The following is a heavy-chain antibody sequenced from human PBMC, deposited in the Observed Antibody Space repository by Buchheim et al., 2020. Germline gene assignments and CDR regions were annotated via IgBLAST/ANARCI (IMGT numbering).Heavy chain of an antibody. D-gene: IGHD3-16*01. CDR1: GFTFWDSA. V-gene: IGHV3-33*01. J-gene: IGHJ4*02. CDR2: IWYDGNNK. Sequence: QVQLVESGGGVVQPWTSLRLSCVASGFTFWDSAMHWVRQAPGKGLEWVAMIWYDGNNKYYADSVKGRFTVSRDNSKNMLYLQMNSLRVEDTALYYCARVPDGVDYWGQGTL. CDR3: ARVPDGVDY.